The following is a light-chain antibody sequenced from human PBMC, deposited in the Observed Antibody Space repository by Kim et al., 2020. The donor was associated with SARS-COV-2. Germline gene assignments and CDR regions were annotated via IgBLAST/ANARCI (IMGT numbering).Light chain of an antibody. CDR2: AAS. CDR3: QQGYGNPRT. Sequence: ASVGDRVTITGRASQNINRYLSWYQQKPEKTPKLLIYAASSLQSGVPSRFSGSGSGTDFTLTISNLQVEDFATYYCQQGYGNPRTFGQGTKVDIK. CDR1: QNINRY. V-gene: IGKV1-39*01. J-gene: IGKJ1*01.